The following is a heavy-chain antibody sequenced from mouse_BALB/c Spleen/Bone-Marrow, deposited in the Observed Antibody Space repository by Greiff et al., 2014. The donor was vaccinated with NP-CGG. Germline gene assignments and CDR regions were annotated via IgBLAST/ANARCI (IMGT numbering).Heavy chain of an antibody. CDR1: GYAFTNYL. Sequence: VQLQQSGAELVRPGTSAKVSCKASGYAFTNYLIEWVKQRPGQGLEWIGVINPGSGGTNYNEKFKAKATLTADKSSGTAYMQLSSQTSDDSAVYFCARCLTGTSAMDYWGQGTSVTVST. D-gene: IGHD4-1*01. V-gene: IGHV1-54*01. CDR3: ARCLTGTSAMDY. CDR2: INPGSGGT. J-gene: IGHJ4*01.